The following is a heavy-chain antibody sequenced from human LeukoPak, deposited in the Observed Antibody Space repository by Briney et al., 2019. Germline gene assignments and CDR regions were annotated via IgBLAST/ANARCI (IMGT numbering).Heavy chain of an antibody. CDR1: GGSISSSSYH. Sequence: SETLSLTCTVSGGSISSSSYHWGWIRQPPGKGLEWIGSIYYSGSTYYNPSLKSRVTISVDTSKNQFSLKLSSVTAADTAVYYCAAPYSSSWSSAFDIWGQGTMVTVSS. CDR3: AAPYSSSWSSAFDI. V-gene: IGHV4-39*01. J-gene: IGHJ3*02. D-gene: IGHD6-13*01. CDR2: IYYSGST.